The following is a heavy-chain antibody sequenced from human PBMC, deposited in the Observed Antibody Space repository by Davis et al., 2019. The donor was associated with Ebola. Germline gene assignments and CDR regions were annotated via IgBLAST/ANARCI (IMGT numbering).Heavy chain of an antibody. V-gene: IGHV3-64*04. CDR1: GFTFSSYT. J-gene: IGHJ5*02. Sequence: GESLKISCAASGFTFSSYTMHWVRQAPGKGLECVSAIRSDGINTYYADSVKSRFTISRDNSKNTLYLQMNSLRAEDTAVYYCARDITLRGPFDPWGQGTLVTVSS. CDR2: IRSDGINT. CDR3: ARDITLRGPFDP. D-gene: IGHD3-10*01.